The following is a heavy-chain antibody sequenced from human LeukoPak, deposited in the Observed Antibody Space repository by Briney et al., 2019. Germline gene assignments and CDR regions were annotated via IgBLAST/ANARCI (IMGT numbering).Heavy chain of an antibody. CDR1: GHTFTGYY. V-gene: IGHV1-2*02. CDR3: ARGALITKLPGKEGY. D-gene: IGHD3-22*01. CDR2: INPNSGGT. J-gene: IGHJ4*02. Sequence: ASVKVSCKASGHTFTGYYMHWVRQAPGQGLEWMGWINPNSGGTNYAQKFQGRVTMTRDTSISTAYMELSRLRSDDTAVYYCARGALITKLPGKEGYWGQGTLVTVSS.